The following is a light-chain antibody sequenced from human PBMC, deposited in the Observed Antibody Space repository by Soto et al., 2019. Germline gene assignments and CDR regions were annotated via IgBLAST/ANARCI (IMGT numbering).Light chain of an antibody. CDR3: CSYAGSSTFYVV. J-gene: IGLJ2*01. Sequence: QSALTQPASVSGSPGQSITISCTGTCSDVGSYNLVSWYQQHPGKAPKLMIYEGSKRPSGVSNRFSGSKSGNTASLTISGLQAEDEADYYCCSYAGSSTFYVVFGGGTKLTVL. CDR2: EGS. V-gene: IGLV2-23*03. CDR1: CSDVGSYNL.